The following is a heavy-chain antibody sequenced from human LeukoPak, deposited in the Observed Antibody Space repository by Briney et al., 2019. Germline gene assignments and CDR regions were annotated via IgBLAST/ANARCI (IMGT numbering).Heavy chain of an antibody. CDR2: IYHDRTT. CDR3: AREAVGATGLDY. CDR1: GDSISSSKW. Sequence: SGTLSLTCNVSGDSISSSKWWSWVRQAPGEGLEWIGEIYHDRTTSLNPSLRSRLTISVDKSASQFSLKLSSVTAADTAVYYCAREAVGATGLDYWGQGTLVTVSS. V-gene: IGHV4-4*02. J-gene: IGHJ4*02. D-gene: IGHD1-26*01.